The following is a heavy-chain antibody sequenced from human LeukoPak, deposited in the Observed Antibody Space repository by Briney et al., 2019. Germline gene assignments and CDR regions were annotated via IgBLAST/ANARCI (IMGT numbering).Heavy chain of an antibody. CDR2: ISGSGGST. CDR1: GFTFSSYA. D-gene: IGHD3-10*01. V-gene: IGHV3-23*01. J-gene: IGHJ6*04. CDR3: ANCGFGELYGYYYYGMDV. Sequence: GGSLRLSCAASGFTFSSYAMGWVRQAPGKGLEWVSAISGSGGSTYYADSVKGRFTISRDNSKNTLYLQMNSLRAEDTAVCYCANCGFGELYGYYYYGMDVWGKGTTVTVSS.